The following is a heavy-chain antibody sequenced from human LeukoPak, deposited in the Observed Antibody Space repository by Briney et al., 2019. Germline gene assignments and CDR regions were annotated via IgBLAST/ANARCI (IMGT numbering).Heavy chain of an antibody. CDR3: ARAFGSSWFLEY. D-gene: IGHD6-13*01. CDR2: INAGNGNT. Sequence: ASVKVSCKTSGYTLTTYVLHWMRQAPGQRFEWMGWINAGNGNTLYSQKFQDRVTITRDTSATTVYMELTSLESEDTAVYYCARAFGSSWFLEYWGQGTLVTVSS. V-gene: IGHV1-3*01. CDR1: GYTLTTYV. J-gene: IGHJ4*02.